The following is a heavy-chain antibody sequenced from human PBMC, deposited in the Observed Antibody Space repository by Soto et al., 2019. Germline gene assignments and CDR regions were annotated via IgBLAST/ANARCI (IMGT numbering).Heavy chain of an antibody. Sequence: QVQLQESGPGLVKPSETLSLTCTVSGGSVSSGNYYWTWIRQPPGKGLEWIGYVHYSGSSTHNPSLKSRVTISVDTSKNQFFLNVTSVTAADTAIYYCARGYEYSFFDLWGRGTLVTVSS. D-gene: IGHD6-6*01. CDR2: VHYSGSS. J-gene: IGHJ2*01. V-gene: IGHV4-61*01. CDR1: GGSVSSGNYY. CDR3: ARGYEYSFFDL.